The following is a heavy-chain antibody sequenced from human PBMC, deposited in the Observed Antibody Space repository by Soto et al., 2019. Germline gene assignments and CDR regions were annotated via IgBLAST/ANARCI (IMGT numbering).Heavy chain of an antibody. CDR3: ARNYESSGSNFDY. V-gene: IGHV1-3*04. CDR1: GYTFNNYA. Sequence: ASVKVSCKAYGYTFNNYAMHWVRQAPGQRLEWMGWINTGNGNTKYSQKFQGRVTMTRDTSTSTVYMELSSLRSEDTAVYYCARNYESSGSNFDYWGQGTLVTVSS. CDR2: INTGNGNT. J-gene: IGHJ4*02. D-gene: IGHD3-22*01.